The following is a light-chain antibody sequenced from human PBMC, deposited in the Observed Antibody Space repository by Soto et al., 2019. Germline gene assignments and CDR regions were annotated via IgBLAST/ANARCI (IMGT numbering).Light chain of an antibody. V-gene: IGKV1-12*01. CDR1: QGITSW. CDR2: AAS. CDR3: LLDFSYFWA. Sequence: IQVAQSPASVSATVGDRVSISCRASQGITSWLAWYQQKPGKAPKLLIYAASTLQSGVPSRFSGSGSGTDFTLTISSLQPEDFAPYYCLLDFSYFWAFAQRTKVDI. J-gene: IGKJ1*01.